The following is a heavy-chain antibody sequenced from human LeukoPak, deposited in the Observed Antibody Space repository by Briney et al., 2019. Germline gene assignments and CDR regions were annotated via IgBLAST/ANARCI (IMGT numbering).Heavy chain of an antibody. J-gene: IGHJ4*02. V-gene: IGHV3-74*01. CDR3: VRLLDIDY. CDR1: GFTFRNYW. Sequence: GGSLRLSCAASGFTFRNYWMHWVRQAPGKGLVWVSRISRDGATTHYAGSVKGRFTISRDNAKNMVYLQMDSLSAEDTAVYYCVRLLDIDYWGQGTLVTVSS. D-gene: IGHD1-1*01. CDR2: ISRDGATT.